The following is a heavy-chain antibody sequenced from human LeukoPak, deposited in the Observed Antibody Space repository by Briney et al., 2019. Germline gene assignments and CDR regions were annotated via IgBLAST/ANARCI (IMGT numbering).Heavy chain of an antibody. J-gene: IGHJ3*02. CDR2: INHSGST. D-gene: IGHD3-10*01. CDR3: ARRVRGVNDAFNI. V-gene: IGHV4-38-2*02. Sequence: SETLSLTCTVSGYSISSGYYWSWIRQPPGKGLEWIGEINHSGSTNYNPSLKSRITISVDTSKNHFSLKLNSVTAADTAVYYCARRVRGVNDAFNIWGQGTMVTVSS. CDR1: GYSISSGYY.